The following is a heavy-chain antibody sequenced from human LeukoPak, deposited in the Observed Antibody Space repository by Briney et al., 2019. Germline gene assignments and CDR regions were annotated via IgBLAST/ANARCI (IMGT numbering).Heavy chain of an antibody. CDR1: GYTFTRYY. V-gene: IGHV1-2*02. D-gene: IGHD1-26*01. CDR2: INPNSGGT. J-gene: IGHJ4*02. CDR3: ATWELLMEDY. Sequence: ASVKVSCKASGYTFTRYYTHWVRQAPGQGLEWMGWINPNSGGTNYAQKFQGRVTTTRDTSISTAYMELSRLRSDDTAVYYCATWELLMEDYWGQGTLVTVSS.